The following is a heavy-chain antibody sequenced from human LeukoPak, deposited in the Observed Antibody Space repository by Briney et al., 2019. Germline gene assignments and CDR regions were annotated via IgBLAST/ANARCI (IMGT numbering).Heavy chain of an antibody. Sequence: SETLSLTCAVYGGSFSGYYWSWIRQPPGKGLEWIGEINHSGSTNYNPSLKSRVSISVDSSKNQFSLKVSSVTAADTAVYYCARGSDTAAGLYWGQGTLVTVAS. CDR3: ARGSDTAAGLY. D-gene: IGHD6-13*01. CDR2: INHSGST. V-gene: IGHV4-34*01. J-gene: IGHJ4*02. CDR1: GGSFSGYY.